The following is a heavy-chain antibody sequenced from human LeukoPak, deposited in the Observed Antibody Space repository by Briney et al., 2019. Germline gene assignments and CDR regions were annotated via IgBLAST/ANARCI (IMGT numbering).Heavy chain of an antibody. D-gene: IGHD4-23*01. J-gene: IGHJ3*02. CDR1: GGSVSSGSYY. Sequence: PSETLSLTCTVSGGSVSSGSYYWSWIRQPPGKGLEWIGYIYYSGSTNYNPSLKSRVTISVDTSKNQFSLKLSSVTAADTAVYYCARGRYGGNSLRAFDIWGQGTMVTVSS. CDR2: IYYSGST. V-gene: IGHV4-61*01. CDR3: ARGRYGGNSLRAFDI.